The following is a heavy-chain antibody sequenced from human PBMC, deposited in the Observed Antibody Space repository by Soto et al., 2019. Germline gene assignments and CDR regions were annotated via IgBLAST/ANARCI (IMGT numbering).Heavy chain of an antibody. V-gene: IGHV5-10-1*01. J-gene: IGHJ6*02. CDR2: IDPSDSYT. D-gene: IGHD2-2*01. CDR3: ARQGSYCGSTSCPADYYGMDV. CDR1: GYNITSYW. Sequence: GEPLRISCNGSGYNITSYWSSWVRQMHGKGLEWMGRIDPSDSYTNYSPSFQGHVSISADKSISTAYLQWSSLKASDTAMYYCARQGSYCGSTSCPADYYGMDVWGQGTTVTVSS.